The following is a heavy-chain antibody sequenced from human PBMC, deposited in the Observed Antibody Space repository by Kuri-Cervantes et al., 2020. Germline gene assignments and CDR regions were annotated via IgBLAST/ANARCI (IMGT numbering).Heavy chain of an antibody. V-gene: IGHV1-18*01. CDR1: GYTFTSYG. J-gene: IGHJ3*02. CDR2: ISAYNGNT. CDR3: ARDGIAVRAFDI. Sequence: ASVKVSCKASGYTFTSYGISWVRQAPGQGLEWMGWISAYNGNTNYAQKFQGRVTITADESTSTAYMELSSLRSEDTAVYYCARDGIAVRAFDIWGQGTMVTVSS. D-gene: IGHD6-19*01.